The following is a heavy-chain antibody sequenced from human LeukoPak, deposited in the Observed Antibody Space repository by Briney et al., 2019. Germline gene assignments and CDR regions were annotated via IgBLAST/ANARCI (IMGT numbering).Heavy chain of an antibody. D-gene: IGHD4-17*01. J-gene: IGHJ4*02. CDR1: GGSISSYY. V-gene: IGHV4-59*01. CDR3: ARGPTVTPLAFFDY. Sequence: SETLSLTGTVSGGSISSYYWSWIRQPPGKGLEWIGYIYYSGSTNYNPSLKSRVTISVDTSKNQFSLKLSSVTAADTAVYYCARGPTVTPLAFFDYWGQGTLVTVSS. CDR2: IYYSGST.